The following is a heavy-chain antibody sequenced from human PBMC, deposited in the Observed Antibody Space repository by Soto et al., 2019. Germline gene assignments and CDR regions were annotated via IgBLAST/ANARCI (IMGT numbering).Heavy chain of an antibody. CDR1: GGSISGYY. CDR3: ARGSAAGTKSPFDY. J-gene: IGHJ4*02. D-gene: IGHD6-13*01. V-gene: IGHV4-59*01. Sequence: SSETLSLNCTVSGGSISGYYWSWIRQSPGKGLEWIGYIHYSGSTNYNPSLKSRVTISVDTSKNQLSLKLSSVTAADTAVYYCARGSAAGTKSPFDYWGQGTLVTVSS. CDR2: IHYSGST.